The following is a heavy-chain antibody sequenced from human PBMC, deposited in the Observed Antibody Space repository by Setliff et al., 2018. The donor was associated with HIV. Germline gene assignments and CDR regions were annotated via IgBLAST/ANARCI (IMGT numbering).Heavy chain of an antibody. D-gene: IGHD3-22*01. Sequence: GASVKVSCKASGYTLTGYYMHWVRLAPGLGLEWMGWINPHSGNTDFAQRFQGRITMTRDTSINTVYMDLSRLTSADTGIYYCARGVTGDISGYYRDQYFQHWGQGTPVTVSS. J-gene: IGHJ1*01. CDR2: INPHSGNT. V-gene: IGHV1-2*02. CDR1: GYTLTGYY. CDR3: ARGVTGDISGYYRDQYFQH.